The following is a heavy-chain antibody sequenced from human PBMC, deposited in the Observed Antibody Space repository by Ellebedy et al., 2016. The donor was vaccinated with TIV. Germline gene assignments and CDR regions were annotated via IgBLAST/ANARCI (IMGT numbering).Heavy chain of an antibody. CDR2: INTYNGNT. CDR3: ARAQPDTSGYFLSFDI. Sequence: AASVKVSCKASGYTFSNYGIFWVRQAPGQGLDWMGWINTYNGNTNSAQNRQGRVTMTTDTSTTTAYMELRNLRSDDTAMYYCARAQPDTSGYFLSFDIWGQGTLVTVSS. D-gene: IGHD3-22*01. V-gene: IGHV1-18*01. CDR1: GYTFSNYG. J-gene: IGHJ4*02.